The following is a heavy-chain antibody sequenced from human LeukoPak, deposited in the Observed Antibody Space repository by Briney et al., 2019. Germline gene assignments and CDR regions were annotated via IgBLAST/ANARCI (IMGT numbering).Heavy chain of an antibody. CDR2: IYYSGST. CDR1: GGSISSSSYY. CDR3: ATAYYYDSSGYYLFDY. V-gene: IGHV4-39*01. J-gene: IGHJ4*02. D-gene: IGHD3-22*01. Sequence: SETLSLTCTVSGGSISSSSYYWGWIRQPPGKGLEWIGSIYYSGSTYYNPSLKSRVTISVDTSKNQFSLKLSSVTAADTALYYCATAYYYDSSGYYLFDYWGRGTLVTVSS.